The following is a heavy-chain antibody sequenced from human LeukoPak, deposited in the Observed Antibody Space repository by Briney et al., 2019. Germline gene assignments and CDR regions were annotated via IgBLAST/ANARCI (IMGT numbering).Heavy chain of an antibody. CDR3: AKYRTTVTIYNFDY. D-gene: IGHD4-17*01. Sequence: GGSLRLSCAASGFTFSSYAMSWVRQAPGKGLEWVSTISGSGGSTYYADSVKGRFTISRDNSKNTLYLQMHSLRAEGTAVYYCAKYRTTVTIYNFDYWGQGTLVTVSS. J-gene: IGHJ4*02. V-gene: IGHV3-23*01. CDR2: ISGSGGST. CDR1: GFTFSSYA.